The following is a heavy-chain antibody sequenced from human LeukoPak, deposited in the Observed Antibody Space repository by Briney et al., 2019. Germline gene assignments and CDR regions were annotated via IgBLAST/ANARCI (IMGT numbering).Heavy chain of an antibody. CDR3: ARDSREANELNFWSGYYYHEDYYFDY. D-gene: IGHD3-3*01. CDR1: GYTFTVYY. J-gene: IGHJ4*02. V-gene: IGHV1-2*02. CDR2: INPNSGGT. Sequence: APVKVSCKASGYTFTVYYMHWVRQAPGQGLEWMGWINPNSGGTNYAQKFQGRGTMTRDTSISTAYMELSRLRPDDTAVYYCARDSREANELNFWSGYYYHEDYYFDYWGQGTLVTVSS.